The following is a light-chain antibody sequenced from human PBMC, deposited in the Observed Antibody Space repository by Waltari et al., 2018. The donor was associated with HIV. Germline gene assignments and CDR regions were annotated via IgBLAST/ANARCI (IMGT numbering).Light chain of an antibody. J-gene: IGKJ4*01. CDR2: GAS. CDR1: QSVSTN. CDR3: QQYNNWPLA. V-gene: IGKV3-15*01. Sequence: EIMMTQSPATLSVSPGARATLSCRASQSVSTNLAWYQRKPGQAPRLLIYGASTRATGIPARFSGSGSGTDFTRTISSLQSEDSVTYYCQQYNNWPLAFGGGTKVEIK.